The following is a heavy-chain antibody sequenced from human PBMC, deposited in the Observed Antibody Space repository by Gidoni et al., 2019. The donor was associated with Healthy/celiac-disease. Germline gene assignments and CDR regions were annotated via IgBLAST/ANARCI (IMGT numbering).Heavy chain of an antibody. CDR3: ARVGIGDRPNSYYFDY. V-gene: IGHV4-30-2*01. Sequence: QLQLQESGSGLVKPSQTLSLTCAVSGGSISSGGYSWSWIRQPPGKGLEWIGYIYHSGSTYYNPSLKSRVTISVDRSKNQFSLKLSSVTAADTAVYYCARVGIGDRPNSYYFDYWGQGTLVTVSS. CDR1: GGSISSGGYS. D-gene: IGHD4-17*01. CDR2: IYHSGST. J-gene: IGHJ4*02.